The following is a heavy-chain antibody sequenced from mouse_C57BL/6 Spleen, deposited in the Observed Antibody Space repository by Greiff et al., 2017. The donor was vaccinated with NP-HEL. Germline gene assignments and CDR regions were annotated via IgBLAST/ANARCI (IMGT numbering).Heavy chain of an antibody. J-gene: IGHJ4*01. CDR2: ISSGSSTI. Sequence: EVKLMESGGGLVKPGGSLKLSCAASGFTFSDYGMHWVRQAPEKGLEWVAYISSGSSTIYYADTVKGRFTISRDNAKNTLFLQMTSLRSEDTAMYYCARPPYSSGYDYYAMDYWGQGTSVTVSS. CDR3: ARPPYSSGYDYYAMDY. V-gene: IGHV5-17*01. D-gene: IGHD3-2*02. CDR1: GFTFSDYG.